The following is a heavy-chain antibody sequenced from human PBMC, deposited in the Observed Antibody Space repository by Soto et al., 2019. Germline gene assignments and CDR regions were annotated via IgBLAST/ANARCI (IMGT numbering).Heavy chain of an antibody. CDR1: GFTFSDYL. CDR3: AIGHWLGK. Sequence: EVQLVDSGGALVQPGESLRLSCAASGFTFSDYLMTWVRQAPGKGLEWVATIKQDGNEKYYVDSVNGRFTISRDNAKNSLYLQLNALRAEDTAVYYCAIGHWLGKWGQGTLVTVSS. V-gene: IGHV3-7*01. J-gene: IGHJ4*02. D-gene: IGHD6-19*01. CDR2: IKQDGNEK.